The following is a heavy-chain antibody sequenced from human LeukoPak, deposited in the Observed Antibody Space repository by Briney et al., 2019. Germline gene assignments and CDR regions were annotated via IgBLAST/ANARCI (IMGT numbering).Heavy chain of an antibody. D-gene: IGHD2-15*01. CDR2: IIPIFGIA. J-gene: IGHJ5*02. Sequence: SVKVSCKASGGTFSSYAISWVRQAPGQGLEWMGRIIPIFGIANYAQRFQGRVTITADKSTSTAYMELSSLRSEDTAVYYCARDSCSGGSCYGRFGFDPWGQGTLVTVSS. CDR1: GGTFSSYA. V-gene: IGHV1-69*04. CDR3: ARDSCSGGSCYGRFGFDP.